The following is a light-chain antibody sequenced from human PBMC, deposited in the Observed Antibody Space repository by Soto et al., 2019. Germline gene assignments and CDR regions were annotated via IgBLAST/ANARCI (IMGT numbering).Light chain of an antibody. CDR3: QQYKSYPYT. CDR1: QSISSW. CDR2: DAS. J-gene: IGKJ2*01. V-gene: IGKV1-5*01. Sequence: DIQMTQSPSTLSAYVGDRVTITCRASQSISSWLAWYQQKPGKAPKLLIYDASSLESGVPSRFSGSGSGTEFTLTISSLQPDDFATYYCQQYKSYPYTFGHGTKLEIK.